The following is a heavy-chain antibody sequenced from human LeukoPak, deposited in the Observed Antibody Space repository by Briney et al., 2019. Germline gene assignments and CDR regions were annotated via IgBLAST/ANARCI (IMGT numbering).Heavy chain of an antibody. CDR2: IVVGSGNT. J-gene: IGHJ5*02. V-gene: IGHV1-58*02. D-gene: IGHD3-10*01. CDR1: GFTFTSTA. Sequence: SAKVSFKCSGFTFTSTAMQWVRQARAQRLELIGWIVVGSGNTNYAQKFQERVTITRDISTSTAYMELRSLRSGDTAVYYCAASMVRGDNPFDPWGQGTLVTVSS. CDR3: AASMVRGDNPFDP.